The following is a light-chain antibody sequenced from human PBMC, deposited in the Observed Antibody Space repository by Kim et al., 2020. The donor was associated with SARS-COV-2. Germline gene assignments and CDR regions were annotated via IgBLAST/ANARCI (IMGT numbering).Light chain of an antibody. Sequence: LGQTVRITCQGDSLRSNYASWYQQKPGQAPVLVIYGKNNRPSGIPDRLSGSSSGNTASLTITGAQAEDEADYYCNSRDSSAFHWVFGGGTQLTVL. CDR3: NSRDSSAFHWV. CDR1: SLRSNY. J-gene: IGLJ3*02. V-gene: IGLV3-19*01. CDR2: GKN.